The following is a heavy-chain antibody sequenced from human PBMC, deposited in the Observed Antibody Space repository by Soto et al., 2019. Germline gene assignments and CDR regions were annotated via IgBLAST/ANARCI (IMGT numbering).Heavy chain of an antibody. Sequence: QVQLVQSGAEVKKPGSSVKVSCKASGGTFSSYAISWVRQAPGQGLEWMGGIIPIFGTANYAQKFQGRVTITADESTSTAYMELGSLRSEDTAVYYCARDRGASTRAAYYYGMDVWGQGTTVTVSS. D-gene: IGHD2-2*01. CDR2: IIPIFGTA. CDR1: GGTFSSYA. J-gene: IGHJ6*02. V-gene: IGHV1-69*12. CDR3: ARDRGASTRAAYYYGMDV.